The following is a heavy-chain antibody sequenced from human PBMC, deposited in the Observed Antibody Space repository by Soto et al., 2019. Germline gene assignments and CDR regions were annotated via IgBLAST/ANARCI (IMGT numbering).Heavy chain of an antibody. D-gene: IGHD3-10*01. Sequence: QVQLVQSGAEVKKPGSSVKVSCKASGGTFGRYTLSWVRQAPGQGLEWMGWIIPILETANYARRFQGRLTITADTSAGTAYMDLSGLKSADPGVYYCARGGKLGGDLDVWGKGTPVTVSS. V-gene: IGHV1-69*08. CDR3: ARGGKLGGDLDV. CDR2: IIPILETA. J-gene: IGHJ6*04. CDR1: GGTFGRYT.